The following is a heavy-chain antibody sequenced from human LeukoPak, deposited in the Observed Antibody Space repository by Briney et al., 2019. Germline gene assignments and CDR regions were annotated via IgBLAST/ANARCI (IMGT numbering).Heavy chain of an antibody. CDR3: AVTYYDILAGLPLFDP. V-gene: IGHV4-4*02. CDR2: CYHCWSI. D-gene: IGHD3-9*01. Sequence: SETLPLTCAVSGGSLSRSHWWSRVGQPPGKGLEWIGECYHCWSIHYNLSLKSRDPIPVDKPKNQFSLKLSSVTAADTAVYYCAVTYYDILAGLPLFDPWGQGTLVTVSS. J-gene: IGHJ5*02. CDR1: GGSLSRSHW.